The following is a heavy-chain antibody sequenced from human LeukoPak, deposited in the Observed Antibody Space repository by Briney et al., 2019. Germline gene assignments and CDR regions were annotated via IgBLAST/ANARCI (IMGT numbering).Heavy chain of an antibody. CDR3: ASPRGDDSGGYYTWYFHH. D-gene: IGHD3-22*01. Sequence: SQTLSLTCTVSGDSISSGDYYWSWIRQPPGNGLEWIGYIYYSGTTYYNPSLKSRITISLDTSKNQFSLKLSSVTAADTAVYFCASPRGDDSGGYYTWYFHHWGQGILVTVSS. V-gene: IGHV4-30-4*01. J-gene: IGHJ1*01. CDR1: GDSISSGDYY. CDR2: IYYSGTT.